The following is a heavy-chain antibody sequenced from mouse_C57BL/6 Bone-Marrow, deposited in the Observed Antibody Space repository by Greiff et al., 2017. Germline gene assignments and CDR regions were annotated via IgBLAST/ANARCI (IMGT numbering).Heavy chain of an antibody. CDR1: GYTFTSYW. Sequence: VQLQQPGAELVKPGASVKLSCKASGYTFTSYWMHWVKQRPGRGLEWIGRIDPYSGGTKYNEKFKSKATLTVDKSSSTAYMQLSSLTSEDSAVYYCARERSWFAYWGQGTLVTVSA. V-gene: IGHV1-72*01. CDR2: IDPYSGGT. CDR3: ARERSWFAY. J-gene: IGHJ3*01.